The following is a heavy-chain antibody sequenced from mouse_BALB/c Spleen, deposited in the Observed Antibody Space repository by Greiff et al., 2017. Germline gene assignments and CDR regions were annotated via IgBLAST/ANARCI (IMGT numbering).Heavy chain of an antibody. CDR2: IFPGTGTT. V-gene: IGHV1S132*01. CDR1: GYTFTSYW. Sequence: VKLMESGAELVKPGASVKLSCKTSGYTFTSYWIQWVKQRPGQGLGWIGEIFPGTGTTYYNEKFKGKATLTIDTSSSTAYMQLSSLTSEDSAVYFCARRDDGYYGWFAYWGQGTLVTVSA. J-gene: IGHJ3*01. CDR3: ARRDDGYYGWFAY. D-gene: IGHD2-3*01.